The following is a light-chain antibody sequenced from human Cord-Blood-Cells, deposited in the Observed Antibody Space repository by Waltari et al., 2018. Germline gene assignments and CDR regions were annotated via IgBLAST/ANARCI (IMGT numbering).Light chain of an antibody. V-gene: IGLV2-14*01. Sequence: QSALTQPASVSGSPGQSITLSCTGTRSDVGGYNYVSWYQQHPGKAPKLMIYDVSNRPSGVSNRFSGSKSGNTASLTISGLQAEDEADYYCSSYTSSSTSYVFGTGTKVTVL. J-gene: IGLJ1*01. CDR3: SSYTSSSTSYV. CDR1: RSDVGGYNY. CDR2: DVS.